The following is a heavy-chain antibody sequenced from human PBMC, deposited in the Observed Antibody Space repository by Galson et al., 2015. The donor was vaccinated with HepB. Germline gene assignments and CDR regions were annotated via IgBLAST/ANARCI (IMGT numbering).Heavy chain of an antibody. CDR2: VHRNSGGT. D-gene: IGHD6-13*01. J-gene: IGHJ4*02. Sequence: AVKDCCQASGYTFAGEYLDCWRQSAGQGVEWMGWVHRNSGGTNYAQKFQGWVTMTRDTSISPAYMELSRLRSDDTAVYYCARAQQQLVNFDYWGQGTLVTVSS. CDR3: ARAQQQLVNFDY. V-gene: IGHV1-2*04. CDR1: GYTFAGEY.